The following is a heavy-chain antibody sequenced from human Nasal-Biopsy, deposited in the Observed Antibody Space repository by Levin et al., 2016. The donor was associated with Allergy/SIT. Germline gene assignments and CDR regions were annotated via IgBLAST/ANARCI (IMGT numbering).Heavy chain of an antibody. J-gene: IGHJ6*03. CDR3: AKEGTDSRAFHYMDV. V-gene: IGHV3-53*01. CDR2: IYSGGST. CDR1: GFTVSNNY. Sequence: GESLKISCAASGFTVSNNYMNWVRQAPGKGLQWVSIIYSGGSTYYADSVKGRFTISRDTSKNTLYLQMNSLRAEDTAVYYCAKEGTDSRAFHYMDVWGKGTTVTVSS.